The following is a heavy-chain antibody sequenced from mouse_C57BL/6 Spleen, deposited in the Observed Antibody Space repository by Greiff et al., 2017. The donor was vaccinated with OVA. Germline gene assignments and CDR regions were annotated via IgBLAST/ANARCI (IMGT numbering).Heavy chain of an antibody. CDR2: INPSSGYT. CDR3: ASETTVVGVDY. V-gene: IGHV1-7*01. CDR1: GYTFTSYW. J-gene: IGHJ4*01. Sequence: VKVVESGAELAKPGASVKLSCKASGYTFTSYWMHWVKQRPGQGLEWIGYINPSSGYTKYNQKFKDKATLTADKSSSTAYMQLSSLTYEDSAVYYCASETTVVGVDYWGQGTSVTVSS. D-gene: IGHD1-1*01.